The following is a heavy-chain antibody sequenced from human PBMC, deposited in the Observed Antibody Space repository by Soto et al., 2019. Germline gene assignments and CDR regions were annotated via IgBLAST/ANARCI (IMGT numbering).Heavy chain of an antibody. CDR3: AGGGVRGVITRTRDYYGMDV. D-gene: IGHD3-10*01. CDR1: GYSFSSYW. Sequence: GASLKISCKGSGYSFSSYWIAWVRQMPGKGLEWMGSIYPGDSDTNYSPSFQGHVTISADKSISTAYLQWSSLKASDTAMYYCAGGGVRGVITRTRDYYGMDVWGQGTTVTVSS. J-gene: IGHJ6*02. V-gene: IGHV5-51*01. CDR2: IYPGDSDT.